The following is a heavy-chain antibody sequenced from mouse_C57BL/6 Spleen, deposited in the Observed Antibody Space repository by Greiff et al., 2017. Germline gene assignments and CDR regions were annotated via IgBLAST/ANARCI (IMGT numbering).Heavy chain of an antibody. Sequence: VQLQQSGAELVRPGASVTLSCKASGYTFTDYEMHWVKQTPVHGLEWIGAIDPETGGTAYNQKFKGKAILTADKSSSTAYMELRSLTSEDSAVYYCTVYYGNSGAMDYWGQGTSVTVSS. CDR2: IDPETGGT. J-gene: IGHJ4*01. V-gene: IGHV1-15*01. D-gene: IGHD2-1*01. CDR3: TVYYGNSGAMDY. CDR1: GYTFTDYE.